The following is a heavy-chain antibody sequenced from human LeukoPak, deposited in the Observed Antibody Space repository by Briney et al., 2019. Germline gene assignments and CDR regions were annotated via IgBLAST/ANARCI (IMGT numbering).Heavy chain of an antibody. D-gene: IGHD4-23*01. J-gene: IGHJ4*02. CDR2: INPSGGST. Sequence: ASVKVSRKPSGYTFTSYYMHWVRQAPGQRLEWMGIINPSGGSTSYAQKFQGRVTMTRDTSTSTVYMELSSLRSEDTAVYYCARRSPGGAFDYWGQGPWSPSPQ. CDR1: GYTFTSYY. CDR3: ARRSPGGAFDY. V-gene: IGHV1-46*01.